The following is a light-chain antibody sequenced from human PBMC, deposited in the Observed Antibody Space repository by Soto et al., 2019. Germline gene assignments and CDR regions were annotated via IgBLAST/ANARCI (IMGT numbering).Light chain of an antibody. CDR2: GAS. CDR3: QQYNDWPPYT. CDR1: QSVSRN. Sequence: EIVMTQSPVTLSVSPGERATLSCRASQSVSRNLAWYQQKPGQAPRLLIYGASTRATGIPARFSGSGSGTEFTLTISSLQSEDFAVYYCQQYNDWPPYTFGQGTKVDIK. J-gene: IGKJ2*01. V-gene: IGKV3-15*01.